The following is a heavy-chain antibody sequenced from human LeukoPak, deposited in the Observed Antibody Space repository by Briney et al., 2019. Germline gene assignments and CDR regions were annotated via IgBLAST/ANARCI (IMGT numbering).Heavy chain of an antibody. V-gene: IGHV3-21*01. CDR3: ARGDVYRTPQQLWLYYYYYYYMDV. CDR2: ISSSSSYI. CDR1: GFTFSSYS. J-gene: IGHJ6*03. D-gene: IGHD5-18*01. Sequence: KSGGSLRLSCAASGFTFSSYSMNWVRQAPGKGLEWVSSISSSSSYIYYADSVKGRFTISRDNAKNSLYLQMNSLRAEDTAVYYCARGDVYRTPQQLWLYYYYYYYMDVWGKGTTVTISS.